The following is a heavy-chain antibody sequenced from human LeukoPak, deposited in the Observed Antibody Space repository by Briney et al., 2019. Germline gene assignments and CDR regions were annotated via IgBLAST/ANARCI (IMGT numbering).Heavy chain of an antibody. CDR3: ARDLGLLWSGESDGY. Sequence: ASVKVSCKASGYTFTSYDINWVRQATGQGLEWMGWINPNSGGTNYAQKFQGRVTMTRDTSISTAYMELSRLRSDDTAVYYCARDLGLLWSGESDGYWGQGTLVTVSS. J-gene: IGHJ4*02. CDR2: INPNSGGT. V-gene: IGHV1-2*02. CDR1: GYTFTSYD. D-gene: IGHD3-10*01.